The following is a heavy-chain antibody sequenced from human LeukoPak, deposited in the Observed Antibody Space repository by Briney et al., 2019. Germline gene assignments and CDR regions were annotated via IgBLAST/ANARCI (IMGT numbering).Heavy chain of an antibody. CDR2: INREGNDK. D-gene: IGHD1-20*01. CDR1: GFAFSSHW. CDR3: TRDGDNWNDFDF. Sequence: GGSLRLSCAASGFAFSSHWMNWVRQAPGKGLEWVANINREGNDKNYVDSVKGRFTISRDNAKNSLFLQMNSLRAEDTAVYHCTRDGDNWNDFDFWGQGTLVIVSS. V-gene: IGHV3-7*01. J-gene: IGHJ4*02.